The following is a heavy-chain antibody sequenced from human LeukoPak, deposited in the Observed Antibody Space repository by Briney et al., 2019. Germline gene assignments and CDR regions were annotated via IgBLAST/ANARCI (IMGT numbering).Heavy chain of an antibody. CDR3: AKEGGSSRYYFDY. CDR1: GFTFSNYA. J-gene: IGHJ4*02. Sequence: GGSLRLSCAASGFTFSNYAMSWVRQAPGKGLEWVSAISGSDGSTYYADSVRGRFTISRDNSKNTLYLQMNSPRAEDTAVYYCAKEGGSSRYYFDYWGQGTLVTVSS. V-gene: IGHV3-23*01. CDR2: ISGSDGST. D-gene: IGHD6-13*01.